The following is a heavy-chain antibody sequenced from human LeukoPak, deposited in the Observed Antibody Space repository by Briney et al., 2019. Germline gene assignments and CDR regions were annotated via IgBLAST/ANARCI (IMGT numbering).Heavy chain of an antibody. Sequence: AGGSLRLPCAASGFTFSSYEMNWVRQAPGKGLEWVSFIRSGGITTYYADSVKGRFTISRDNAKNSLYLQMNSLRAEDTAVYYCARDYYYGSGSYSDSWGQGTLVTVSS. V-gene: IGHV3-48*03. CDR2: IRSGGITT. CDR3: ARDYYYGSGSYSDS. D-gene: IGHD3-10*01. J-gene: IGHJ4*02. CDR1: GFTFSSYE.